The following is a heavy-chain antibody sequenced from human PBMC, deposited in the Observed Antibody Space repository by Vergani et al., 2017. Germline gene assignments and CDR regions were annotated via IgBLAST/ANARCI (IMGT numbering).Heavy chain of an antibody. Sequence: QVQLVPSGAEVKKPGSSVKVSCKASGGTFSSYTISWVRQAPGQGLEWMGRIIPILGIANYAQKFQGRVTITADKSTSTAYMELSSLRSDDTAVYYCAREEEGRFLEWYDYGMDVWGQGTTVTVSS. CDR2: IIPILGIA. D-gene: IGHD3-3*01. J-gene: IGHJ6*02. CDR1: GGTFSSYT. CDR3: AREEEGRFLEWYDYGMDV. V-gene: IGHV1-69*08.